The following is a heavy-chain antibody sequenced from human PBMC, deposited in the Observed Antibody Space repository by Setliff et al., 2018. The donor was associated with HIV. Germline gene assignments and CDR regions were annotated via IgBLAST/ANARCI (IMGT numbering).Heavy chain of an antibody. CDR1: GGSISSYY. CDR2: IYYSGST. Sequence: KSSETLSLTCTVSGGSISSYYWSWIRQPPGRGLEWIGYIYYSGSTNYNPSLKSRVTISVDTSKNQFSLKLNSVTAADTAVYYCARGFCSGGTCFDYWGQGTLVTVSS. CDR3: ARGFCSGGTCFDY. D-gene: IGHD2-15*01. V-gene: IGHV4-59*01. J-gene: IGHJ4*02.